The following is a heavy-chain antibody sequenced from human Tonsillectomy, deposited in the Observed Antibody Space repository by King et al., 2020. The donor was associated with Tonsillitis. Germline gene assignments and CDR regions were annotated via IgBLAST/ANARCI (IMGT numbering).Heavy chain of an antibody. CDR1: GFTFSSYA. J-gene: IGHJ6*02. V-gene: IGHV3-30-3*01. Sequence: VQLVESGGGVVKPGRSLRLSCAASGFTFSSYAMHWVRQAPGKGLEWVAFISYDGSNKYYADSVKGRFTISRDNSKNTLYLQMNSLRAEDTAVYYCARSLTVTDYDYCVMDVWGQGTTVTVSS. CDR3: ARSLTVTDYDYCVMDV. CDR2: ISYDGSNK. D-gene: IGHD4-17*01.